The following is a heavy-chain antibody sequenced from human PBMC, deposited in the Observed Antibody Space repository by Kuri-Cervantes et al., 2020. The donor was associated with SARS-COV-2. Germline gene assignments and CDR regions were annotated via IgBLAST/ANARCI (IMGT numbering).Heavy chain of an antibody. Sequence: SETLSLTCTVSGGSISSYYWSWIRQPPGKGLEWIGYIYYSGSTNYNPSLKSRVTISVDTSKNQFSLKLSSVTAADTAVYYCARTVSAIVVALYWYFDLWGRGTLVTVSS. V-gene: IGHV4-59*12. J-gene: IGHJ2*01. D-gene: IGHD3-22*01. CDR3: ARTVSAIVVALYWYFDL. CDR2: IYYSGST. CDR1: GGSISSYY.